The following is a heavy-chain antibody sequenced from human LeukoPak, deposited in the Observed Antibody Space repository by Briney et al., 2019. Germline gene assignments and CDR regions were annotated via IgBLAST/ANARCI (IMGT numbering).Heavy chain of an antibody. Sequence: SQTLSLTCTVSGGSISSGDYYWSWIRQPPGKGLEWIVYIYYSGSTYYNPSLKSRFTISVYTSKNQFSLKLSSVTAADTAVYYCARGRHQIHYYDSSGYLHPWGQGTWSPSPQ. V-gene: IGHV4-30-4*01. J-gene: IGHJ5*02. D-gene: IGHD3-22*01. CDR2: IYYSGST. CDR1: GGSISSGDYY. CDR3: ARGRHQIHYYDSSGYLHP.